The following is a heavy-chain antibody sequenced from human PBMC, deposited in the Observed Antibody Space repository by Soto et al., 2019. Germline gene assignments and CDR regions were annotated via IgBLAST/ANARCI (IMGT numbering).Heavy chain of an antibody. Sequence: GGSLRLSCAASGFTVSSNYMSWVRQAPGKGLEWVSVIYSGGSTYYADSVKGRFTISRDNSKNTLYLQMNSLRAEDTVVYYCARDFFQGGKRYDYWGQGTLVTVSS. CDR2: IYSGGST. J-gene: IGHJ4*02. CDR1: GFTVSSNY. CDR3: ARDFFQGGKRYDY. D-gene: IGHD1-1*01. V-gene: IGHV3-66*01.